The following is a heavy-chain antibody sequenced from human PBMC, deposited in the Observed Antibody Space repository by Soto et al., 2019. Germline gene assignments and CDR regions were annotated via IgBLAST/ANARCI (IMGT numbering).Heavy chain of an antibody. CDR1: GGSISSGGYY. CDR3: AREDFWSGYYSSGLVH. V-gene: IGHV4-31*03. Sequence: SETLSLTCTVSGGSISSGGYYWSWIRQHPGKGLEWIGYICYSGSTYYNPSLKSRVTISVDTSKNQFSLKLSSVTAADTAVYYCAREDFWSGYYSSGLVHWGQGTLVTVSS. CDR2: ICYSGST. D-gene: IGHD3-3*01. J-gene: IGHJ4*02.